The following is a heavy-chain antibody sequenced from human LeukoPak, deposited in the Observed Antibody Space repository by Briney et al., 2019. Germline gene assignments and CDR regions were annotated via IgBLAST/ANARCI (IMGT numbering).Heavy chain of an antibody. D-gene: IGHD3-22*01. CDR1: GGSISSGDYY. Sequence: SETLSLTCTVSGGSISSGDYYWSWIRQPPGTGLEWIGYIYYSGSTYYNPSLKSRVTISVDTSKNQFSLKLSSVTAADTAVYYCARNHYYDSSGYQSAYYFDYWGQGTLVTVSS. J-gene: IGHJ4*02. V-gene: IGHV4-30-4*01. CDR2: IYYSGST. CDR3: ARNHYYDSSGYQSAYYFDY.